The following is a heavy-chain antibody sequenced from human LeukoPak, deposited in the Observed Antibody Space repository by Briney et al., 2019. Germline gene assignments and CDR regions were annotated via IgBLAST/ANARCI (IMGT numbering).Heavy chain of an antibody. J-gene: IGHJ4*02. CDR1: GGSISSGGYY. D-gene: IGHD3-22*01. CDR2: IYYSGST. V-gene: IGHV4-31*03. Sequence: SQTLSLTCTVSGGSISSGGYYWSWIRQHPGKGLEWIGYIYYSGSTYYNPSLKSRVAISVDTSKNQSSLKLSSVTAADTAVYYCARGTMIVGPDYWGQGTLVTVSS. CDR3: ARGTMIVGPDY.